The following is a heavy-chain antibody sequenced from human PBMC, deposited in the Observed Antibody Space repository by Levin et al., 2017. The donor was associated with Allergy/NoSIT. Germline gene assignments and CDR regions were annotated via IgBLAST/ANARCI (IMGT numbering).Heavy chain of an antibody. D-gene: IGHD6-13*01. Sequence: SCAASGFTFSNAWMSWVRQAPGKGLEWVGRIKSKTDGGTTDYAAPVKGRFTISRDDSKNTLYLQMNSLKTEDTAVYYCTTPTGIAAAGGIWFDPWGQGTLVTVSS. CDR3: TTPTGIAAAGGIWFDP. CDR2: IKSKTDGGTT. J-gene: IGHJ5*02. V-gene: IGHV3-15*01. CDR1: GFTFSNAW.